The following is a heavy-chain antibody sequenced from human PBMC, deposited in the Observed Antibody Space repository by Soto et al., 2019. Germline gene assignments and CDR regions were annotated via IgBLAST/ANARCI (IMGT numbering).Heavy chain of an antibody. CDR2: IYYSGST. J-gene: IGHJ4*02. CDR1: GGSISSSSYY. Sequence: SETLSLTCTVSGGSISSSSYYWGWIRQPPGKGLEWIGSIYYSGSTYYNPSLKSRVTISVDTSKNQFSLKLSSVTAADTAVYYCAGTSGTFYTPIDYWGKGTLVTVSS. CDR3: AGTSGTFYTPIDY. V-gene: IGHV4-39*07. D-gene: IGHD2-2*02.